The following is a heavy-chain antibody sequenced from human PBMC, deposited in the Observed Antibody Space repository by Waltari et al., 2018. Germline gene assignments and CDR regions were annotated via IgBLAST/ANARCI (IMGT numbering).Heavy chain of an antibody. Sequence: QVQLVQSGAEVKKPGASVKVSCKASGYTFPSYDINWVRQAPGQGLEWMGWMNPNSGNTGYAQKFRGRVTMTRSTSISTAYMELSSVRSEDTAVYYCARAPHGVTMLGYWGQGTLVTVSS. J-gene: IGHJ4*02. CDR2: MNPNSGNT. V-gene: IGHV1-8*01. CDR1: GYTFPSYD. CDR3: ARAPHGVTMLGY. D-gene: IGHD2-21*02.